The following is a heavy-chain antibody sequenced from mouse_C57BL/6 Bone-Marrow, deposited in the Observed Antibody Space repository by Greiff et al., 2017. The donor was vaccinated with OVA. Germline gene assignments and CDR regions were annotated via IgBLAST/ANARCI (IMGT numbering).Heavy chain of an antibody. CDR3: ARDGVLRLLDFDV. Sequence: EVKLEESGPGLVKPSQSLSLTCSVTGYSITSGYYWNWIRQFPGNKLGWMGYISYDGSNNYNPSLKNRISITRDTSKNQFFLKLNSVTTEDTATYYCARDGVLRLLDFDVWGTGTTVTVSS. D-gene: IGHD1-1*01. CDR1: GYSITSGYY. J-gene: IGHJ1*03. CDR2: ISYDGSN. V-gene: IGHV3-6*01.